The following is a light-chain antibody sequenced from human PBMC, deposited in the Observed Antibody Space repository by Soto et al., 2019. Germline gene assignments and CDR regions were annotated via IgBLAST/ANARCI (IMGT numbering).Light chain of an antibody. CDR3: SSYTSSSTLV. CDR1: SSDVGGYNY. CDR2: DVS. V-gene: IGLV2-14*01. Sequence: QSALTQPASVSGSPGQSITISCTGTSSDVGGYNYVSWYQQHPGKAPKLMIYDVSNRPSGVSNRLSGSKSGNMASLTISGLQAEDEADYYCSSYTSSSTLVFGGGTQLTVL. J-gene: IGLJ2*01.